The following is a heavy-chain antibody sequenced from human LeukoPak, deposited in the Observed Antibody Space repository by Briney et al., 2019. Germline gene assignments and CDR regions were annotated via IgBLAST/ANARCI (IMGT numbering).Heavy chain of an antibody. CDR1: GFTFDDYA. D-gene: IGHD2-2*01. CDR2: ISWNSGSI. J-gene: IGHJ4*02. Sequence: GGSLRLSCAASGFTFDDYAMHWVRQAPGKGLEWVSGISWNSGSIGYADSVKGRFTISRDNAKNSLYLQMNSLRAEDTALYYCAKDCDSTSRCFDYWGQGTLVTVSS. CDR3: AKDCDSTSRCFDY. V-gene: IGHV3-9*01.